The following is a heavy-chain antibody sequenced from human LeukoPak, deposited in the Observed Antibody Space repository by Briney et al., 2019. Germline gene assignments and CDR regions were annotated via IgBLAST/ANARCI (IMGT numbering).Heavy chain of an antibody. D-gene: IGHD3-10*01. V-gene: IGHV3-23*01. CDR1: GFTFSSYA. CDR2: ISGSGGST. CDR3: AKAHVPTMIRGVVSSD. J-gene: IGHJ4*02. Sequence: GRSLRLSCAASGFTFSSYAMSWVRQAPGKGLEWVSAISGSGGSTYYADSVKGRFTISRDNSKNTLYLQMNSLRAEDTALYYCAKAHVPTMIRGVVSSDWGQGTLVTVSS.